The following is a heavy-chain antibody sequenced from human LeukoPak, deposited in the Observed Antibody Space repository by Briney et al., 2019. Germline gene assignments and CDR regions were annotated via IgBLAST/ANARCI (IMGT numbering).Heavy chain of an antibody. CDR3: AKEPLPPYDIWSGYWDY. CDR2: ISGSGGST. J-gene: IGHJ4*02. Sequence: GGSLRLSCAASGFTFSSYAMSWVRQAPGKGLEWVSAISGSGGSTYYADSVKGRFTISRDNSKNTLYLQMNSLRAEDTAVYYCAKEPLPPYDIWSGYWDYWGQGTLVTVSS. D-gene: IGHD3-3*01. CDR1: GFTFSSYA. V-gene: IGHV3-23*01.